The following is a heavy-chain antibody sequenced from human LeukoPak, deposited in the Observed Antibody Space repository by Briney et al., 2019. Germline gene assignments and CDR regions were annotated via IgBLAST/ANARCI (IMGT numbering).Heavy chain of an antibody. CDR3: ARTSGSYIVDY. CDR1: GGSISSGSYY. CDR2: IYTSGST. V-gene: IGHV4-61*02. D-gene: IGHD1-26*01. J-gene: IGHJ4*02. Sequence: PSQTLSLTCTVSGGSISSGSYYWSWIRQPAGKGLEWIGRIYTSGSTNYNPSLKSRVTISVDRSKNQFSLKLSSVTAADTAVYYCARTSGSYIVDYWGQGTLVTVSS.